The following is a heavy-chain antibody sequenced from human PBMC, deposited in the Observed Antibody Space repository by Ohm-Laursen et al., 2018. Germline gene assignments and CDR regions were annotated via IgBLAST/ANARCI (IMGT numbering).Heavy chain of an antibody. D-gene: IGHD6-6*01. Sequence: SLRLSCSASGFTLSSYDMNWVRQAPGKELEWISYISETGSHIYDADSMRGRFTVARDNAKNLLYLQLNSLRVEDTAVYYCARDSSRRAREGGMDVWGQGTMVTVSS. J-gene: IGHJ6*02. V-gene: IGHV3-21*01. CDR2: ISETGSHI. CDR3: ARDSSRRAREGGMDV. CDR1: GFTLSSYD.